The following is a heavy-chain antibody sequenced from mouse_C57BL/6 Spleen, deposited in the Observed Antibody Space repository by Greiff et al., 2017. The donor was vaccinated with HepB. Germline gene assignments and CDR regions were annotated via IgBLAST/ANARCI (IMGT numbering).Heavy chain of an antibody. CDR2: FYPGSGSI. V-gene: IGHV1-62-2*01. D-gene: IGHD1-1*01. CDR1: GYTFTEYT. J-gene: IGHJ4*01. Sequence: QVQLQQSGAELVKPGASVKLSCKASGYTFTEYTIHWVKQRSGQGLEWIGWFYPGSGSIKYNEKFKDKATLTADKSSSTVYMELSRLTSEDSAVYFCARHGVYYGSSYERGYYAMDYWGQGTSVTVSS. CDR3: ARHGVYYGSSYERGYYAMDY.